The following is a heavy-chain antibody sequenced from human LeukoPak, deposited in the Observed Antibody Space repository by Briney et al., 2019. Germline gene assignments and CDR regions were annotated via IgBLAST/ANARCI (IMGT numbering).Heavy chain of an antibody. CDR2: INTNTGNP. V-gene: IGHV7-4-1*02. J-gene: IGHJ6*02. Sequence: ASVKVSCTASGYTFTRYAMNWVRQAPGQGLEWMGWINTNTGNPTYAQDFTGRFVFSLDTSVSTAYLQISSLKAEDTAVYYCARLHGGNSNYYYGMDVWGQGTTVTVSS. D-gene: IGHD4-23*01. CDR1: GYTFTRYA. CDR3: ARLHGGNSNYYYGMDV.